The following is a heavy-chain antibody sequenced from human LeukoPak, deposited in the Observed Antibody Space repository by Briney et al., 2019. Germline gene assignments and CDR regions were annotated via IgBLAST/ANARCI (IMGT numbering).Heavy chain of an antibody. D-gene: IGHD1-7*01. J-gene: IGHJ4*02. Sequence: SETLSLTCAVYGGSLSGYYWSWIRQPPGRGLEWIGEINHSGRTYYSPSLKSRLTITVDTSKTQVSLRLSSVTAADSAVYYCARQRTAGGNYDYWGQGTLVTVSS. CDR1: GGSLSGYY. V-gene: IGHV4-34*01. CDR3: ARQRTAGGNYDY. CDR2: INHSGRT.